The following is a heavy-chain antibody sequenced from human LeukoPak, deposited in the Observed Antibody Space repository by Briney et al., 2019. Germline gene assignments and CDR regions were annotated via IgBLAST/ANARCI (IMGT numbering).Heavy chain of an antibody. J-gene: IGHJ4*02. CDR2: IRYDGSNK. D-gene: IGHD6-6*01. CDR1: GFTFSSYG. CDR3: AKDPFEYSSASYYIDY. Sequence: GGSLRLSCAASGFTFSSYGMHWVRQAPGKGLEWVAFIRYDGSNKYYADSVKGRFTISRDNSKNTLYLQMNGLRAEDTAVYYCAKDPFEYSSASYYIDYWGQGTLVTVSS. V-gene: IGHV3-30*02.